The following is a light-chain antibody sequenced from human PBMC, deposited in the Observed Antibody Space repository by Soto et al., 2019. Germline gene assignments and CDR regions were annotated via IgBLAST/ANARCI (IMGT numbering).Light chain of an antibody. CDR1: SCDVGGYNY. CDR3: LSYTSSISYVV. V-gene: IGLV2-14*01. Sequence: QSALTQPASVSGSPGQSITISCTGTSCDVGGYNYVYWYQQHPGKAPKLMIYDVSNRPSGVPNRFSGSKSGNTASLAISGLQAEDEADYYCLSYTSSISYVVFGGGTKLTVL. CDR2: DVS. J-gene: IGLJ2*01.